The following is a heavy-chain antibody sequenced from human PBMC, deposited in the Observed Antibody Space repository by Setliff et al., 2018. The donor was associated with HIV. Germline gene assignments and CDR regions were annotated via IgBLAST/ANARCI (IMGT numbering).Heavy chain of an antibody. V-gene: IGHV1-3*01. CDR1: GCTFSNYG. CDR3: ARDLRDTSAYYYGGGDY. CDR2: INAGNGTT. D-gene: IGHD3-22*01. J-gene: IGHJ4*02. Sequence: ASVKVSCKASGCTFSNYGVHWVRQAPGQRLEWMGWINAGNGTTEYSQKFQGRVTITRDTSASTVYMELSSLRSEDTAVYYCARDLRDTSAYYYGGGDYWGQGTLVTVSS.